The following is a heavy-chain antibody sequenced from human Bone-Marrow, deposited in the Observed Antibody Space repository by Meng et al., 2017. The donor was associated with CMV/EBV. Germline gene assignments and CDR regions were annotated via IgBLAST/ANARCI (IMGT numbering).Heavy chain of an antibody. CDR3: ARGGVSWSNWFDP. D-gene: IGHD1-1*01. CDR2: ISWNSGSI. CDR1: GFTFDDYA. V-gene: IGHV3-9*01. Sequence: GGSLRLSCAASGFTFDDYAMHWVRQAPGKGLEWVSGISWNSGSIGYADSVKGRFTISRDNAKNSLYLQMNSLRAEDTAVYYCARGGVSWSNWFDPWGQGTLVTVSS. J-gene: IGHJ5*02.